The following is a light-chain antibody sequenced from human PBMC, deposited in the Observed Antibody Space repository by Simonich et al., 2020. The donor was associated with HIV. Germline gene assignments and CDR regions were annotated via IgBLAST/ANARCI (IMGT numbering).Light chain of an antibody. J-gene: IGKJ4*01. V-gene: IGKV3-15*01. Sequence: EIVMTQCPATLSVSPGERATLPCTASQSISGNLAWYQQKPGQAPRLIIYGASTRATGIPARFIGSGSGTDFTLTISSMQSEDFAIFYCQQYNNWPQTFGGGTKVEI. CDR2: GAS. CDR3: QQYNNWPQT. CDR1: QSISGN.